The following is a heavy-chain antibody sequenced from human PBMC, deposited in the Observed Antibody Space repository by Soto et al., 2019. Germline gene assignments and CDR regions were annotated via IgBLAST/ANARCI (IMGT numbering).Heavy chain of an antibody. CDR1: GYTFTSYA. CDR3: AGGTWSFGVVNLDY. CDR2: INAGNGKT. J-gene: IGHJ4*02. Sequence: ASVKVSCKASGYTFTSYAMHWVRQAPGQRLEWMGWINAGNGKTKYSQKFQGRVTITRDTSASTAYMELSSVRSEDTAVYYCAGGTWSFGVVNLDYWGQGTLVTVSS. V-gene: IGHV1-3*01. D-gene: IGHD3-3*01.